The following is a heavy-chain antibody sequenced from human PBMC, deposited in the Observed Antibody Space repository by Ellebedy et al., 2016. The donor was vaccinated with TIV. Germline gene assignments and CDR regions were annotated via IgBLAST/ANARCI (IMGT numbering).Heavy chain of an antibody. CDR3: AKRSFAGYSSGWYWDPFDI. CDR2: IGGRFGDT. D-gene: IGHD6-19*01. CDR1: GFSVSNYA. J-gene: IGHJ3*02. V-gene: IGHV3-23*01. Sequence: PGGSLRLSCAASGFSVSNYAMTWVRQAPGKGLEWVAAIGGRFGDTYDADSVRGRFTISRDNSKNTRYLQMNSLRAEDTAVYYCAKRSFAGYSSGWYWDPFDIWGRGTMVSVSS.